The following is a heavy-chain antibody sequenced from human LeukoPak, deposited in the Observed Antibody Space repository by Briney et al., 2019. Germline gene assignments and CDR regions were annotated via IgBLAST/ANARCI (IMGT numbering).Heavy chain of an antibody. CDR1: GGTFSSYA. D-gene: IGHD3-10*01. Sequence: SVKVSCKASGGTFSSYAISWVRQAPGQGLEWMGRIIPTFGTANYAQKFQGRVTITTDESTSTAYMELSSLRSEDTAVYYCASYWGDGSGSCAFDIWGQGTMVTVSS. J-gene: IGHJ3*02. CDR2: IIPTFGTA. V-gene: IGHV1-69*05. CDR3: ASYWGDGSGSCAFDI.